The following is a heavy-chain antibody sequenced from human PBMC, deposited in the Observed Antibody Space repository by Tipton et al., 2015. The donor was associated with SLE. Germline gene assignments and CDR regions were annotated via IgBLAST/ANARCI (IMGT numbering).Heavy chain of an antibody. CDR1: GFNFWSHW. Sequence: SLRLSCEASGFNFWSHWMHWVRQVPGKGLVWVSRIKGDGGDTAYADFVKGRFTISRDNAKNMLYMQMNSLRAEDTALYYCAKAGLNYCGDYWGQGTLVAVSS. D-gene: IGHD3-10*01. J-gene: IGHJ4*02. CDR2: IKGDGGDT. V-gene: IGHV3-74*03. CDR3: AKAGLNYCGDY.